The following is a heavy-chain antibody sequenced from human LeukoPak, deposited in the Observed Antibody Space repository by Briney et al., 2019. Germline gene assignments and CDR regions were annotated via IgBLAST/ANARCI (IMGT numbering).Heavy chain of an antibody. J-gene: IGHJ4*02. CDR1: GFTFSTYA. CDR3: ARLVGWNYDY. Sequence: GGSLRLSCAASGFTFSTYAMHCVRQAPGKGLDWVADISYDGSSRSYADSVRGRFIISRDNSKSTLYVEMNSLRAEDTAVYYCARLVGWNYDYWGQGTLVTVSS. CDR2: ISYDGSSR. V-gene: IGHV3-30-3*01. D-gene: IGHD1-1*01.